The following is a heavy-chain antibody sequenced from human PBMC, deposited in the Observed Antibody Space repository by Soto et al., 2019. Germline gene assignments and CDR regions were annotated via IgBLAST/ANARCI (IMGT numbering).Heavy chain of an antibody. CDR3: AREVEALDY. D-gene: IGHD2-15*01. V-gene: IGHV3-30*04. CDR2: ISYDGRNK. Sequence: GGPLRLSCAASGFTFSSYAMHWVRQAPGKGLEWVAVISYDGRNKYYADSVKGRFTISRDNSKNTLYLQMNSLRAEDTAVYYCAREVEALDYWGQGTLVTVSS. CDR1: GFTFSSYA. J-gene: IGHJ4*02.